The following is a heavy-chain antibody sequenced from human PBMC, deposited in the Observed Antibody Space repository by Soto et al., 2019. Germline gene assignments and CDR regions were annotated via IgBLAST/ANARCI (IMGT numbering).Heavy chain of an antibody. CDR1: GYSXMKYG. CDR3: AREASVLIPAAQPSRFDS. V-gene: IGHV1-18*01. Sequence: SXKVSCTGFGYSXMKYGIDWVRQAPGHGLEWVGWIIPYSGYTHSAQKFHGRLTLTTDTAASTAYIDLRILMSADTALYYCAREASVLIPAAQPSRFDSWGQGTLCTVSS. D-gene: IGHD2-2*01. CDR2: IIPYSGYT. J-gene: IGHJ4*02.